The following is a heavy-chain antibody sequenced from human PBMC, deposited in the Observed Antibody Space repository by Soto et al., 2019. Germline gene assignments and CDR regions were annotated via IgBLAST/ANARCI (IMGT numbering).Heavy chain of an antibody. D-gene: IGHD5-12*01. V-gene: IGHV3-48*02. CDR3: ARLMVATDYSYYYGMDV. J-gene: IGHJ6*02. CDR2: ISSSSSTI. Sequence: EVQLVESGGGLVQPGGSLRLSCAASGFTFSSYSMNWVRQAPGKGLEWVSYISSSSSTIYYADSVKGRFTISRDNAKNSLYLQMHSLRDEDTAVYYCARLMVATDYSYYYGMDVWGQGTTVTVSS. CDR1: GFTFSSYS.